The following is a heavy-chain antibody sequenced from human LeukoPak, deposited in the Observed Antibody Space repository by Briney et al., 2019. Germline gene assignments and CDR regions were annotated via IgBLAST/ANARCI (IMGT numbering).Heavy chain of an antibody. V-gene: IGHV3-7*01. CDR2: IKQDGSEK. CDR1: GFTFSSYW. J-gene: IGHJ4*02. D-gene: IGHD3-3*01. Sequence: PGGSLRLSCAASGFTFSSYWMSWVRQAPGKGLEWVANIKQDGSEKYYVDSVKGRFTISRDNAKNSLYLQMNSLRAEDTAVYYCASHPRSYDFWSIHYWGQGTLVTVSS. CDR3: ASHPRSYDFWSIHY.